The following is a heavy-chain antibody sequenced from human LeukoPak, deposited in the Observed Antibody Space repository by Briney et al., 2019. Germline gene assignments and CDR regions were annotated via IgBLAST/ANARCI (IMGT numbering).Heavy chain of an antibody. CDR1: GFTVSSNY. D-gene: IGHD3-10*01. CDR2: IYSGGST. Sequence: PGGSLRLSCAASGFTVSSNYMGWVRQAPGKGLEWVSVIYSGGSTYYADSVKGRFTISRDNSKNTLYLQMNSLRAEDTAVYYCARERLWFGELSPEYYYYGMDVWGQGTTVTVSS. J-gene: IGHJ6*02. CDR3: ARERLWFGELSPEYYYYGMDV. V-gene: IGHV3-66*02.